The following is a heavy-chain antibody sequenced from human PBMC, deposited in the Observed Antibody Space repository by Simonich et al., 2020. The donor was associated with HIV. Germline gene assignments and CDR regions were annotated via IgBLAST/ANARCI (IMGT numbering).Heavy chain of an antibody. CDR3: ATPNHRINRPSFYGMDV. CDR2: SYPEDGET. J-gene: IGHJ6*02. Sequence: EVQLVQSGAEVKKPGATVKISCKVSGNIFPDYYIHWVQQAPGKGLEWMVLSYPEDGETINLDKFQGRVTIPADTSTDTAYLELSSLRSDDTAVYYCATPNHRINRPSFYGMDVWGQGTTVTVSS. V-gene: IGHV1-69-2*01. CDR1: GNIFPDYY.